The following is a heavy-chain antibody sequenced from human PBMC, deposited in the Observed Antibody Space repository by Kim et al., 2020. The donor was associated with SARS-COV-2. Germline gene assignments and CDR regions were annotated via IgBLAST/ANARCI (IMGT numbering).Heavy chain of an antibody. J-gene: IGHJ3*02. CDR2: IYYSGST. V-gene: IGHV4-39*01. Sequence: SETLSLTCTVSGGSISSSSYYWGWIRQPPGKGLEWIGSIYYSGSTYYNPSLKSRVTISVDTSKNQFSLKLSSVTAADTAVYYCARMPGIAAAERSFAFD. CDR3: ARMPGIAAAERSFAFD. CDR1: GGSISSSSYY. D-gene: IGHD6-13*01.